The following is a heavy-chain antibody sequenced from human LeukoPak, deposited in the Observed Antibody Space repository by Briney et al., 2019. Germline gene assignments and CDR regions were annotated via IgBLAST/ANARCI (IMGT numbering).Heavy chain of an antibody. CDR2: INAGNGNT. CDR3: ASEDITMVRGSLVY. CDR1: GYTFTSYD. Sequence: GASVKVSCKVSGYTFTSYDINWVRQAPGQRLEWMGWINAGNGNTKYSQKFQDRVTITRDTSASTAYMELSSLRSEDTAVYYCASEDITMVRGSLVYWGQGTLVTVSS. D-gene: IGHD3-10*01. V-gene: IGHV1-3*01. J-gene: IGHJ4*02.